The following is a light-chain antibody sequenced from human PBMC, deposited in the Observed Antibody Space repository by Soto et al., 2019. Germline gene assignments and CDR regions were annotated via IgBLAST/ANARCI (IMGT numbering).Light chain of an antibody. CDR3: QQYGSSPPYT. CDR1: QSVSSSY. Sequence: EIVLTQSPGTLSLSPGERATLSCRASQSVSSSYLAWYQQKPGQAPRLLIYGASSRATGIRDRFRGSGSGTDFTLTISRLEPEDFAVYYCQQYGSSPPYTFGKGTKLEIK. CDR2: GAS. V-gene: IGKV3-20*01. J-gene: IGKJ2*01.